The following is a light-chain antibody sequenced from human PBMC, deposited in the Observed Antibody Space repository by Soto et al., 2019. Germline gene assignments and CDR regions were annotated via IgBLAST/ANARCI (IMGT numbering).Light chain of an antibody. V-gene: IGLV4-60*03. CDR2: LEGSGSY. Sequence: QLVLTQSSSASASLGSSVKLTCTLSSGHSSYIIAWHQQQPGKAPRYLMKLEGSGSYNKGSGVPDRFSGSSSGADRYLTISNLQSEDEADYYCETWDSKPHVVFGGGTQLTVL. CDR1: SGHSSYI. CDR3: ETWDSKPHVV. J-gene: IGLJ2*01.